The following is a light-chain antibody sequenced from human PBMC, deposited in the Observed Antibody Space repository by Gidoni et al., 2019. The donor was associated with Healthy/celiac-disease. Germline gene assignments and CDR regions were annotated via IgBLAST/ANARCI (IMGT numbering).Light chain of an antibody. J-gene: IGKJ3*01. Sequence: AIQMTQSPSSLSASVGDRVTIPCRASHGIRNDLGWYQQTPGKAPKLLIYAASSLQSGVPSRFSGSGSGTDFTLTISSLQPEDFATYYCLQDYNYPFTFXPXTKVDIK. V-gene: IGKV1-6*01. CDR3: LQDYNYPFT. CDR2: AAS. CDR1: HGIRND.